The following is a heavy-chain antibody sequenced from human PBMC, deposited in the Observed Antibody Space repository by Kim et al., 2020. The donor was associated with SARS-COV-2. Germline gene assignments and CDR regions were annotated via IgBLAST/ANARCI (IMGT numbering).Heavy chain of an antibody. CDR3: ARDGHSYDQGYYYYGMDV. Sequence: GGSLRLSCAASGFTFSSYWMSWVRQAPGKGLEWVANIKQDGSEKYYVDSVKGRFTISRDNAKNSLYLQMNSLRAEDTAVYYCARDGHSYDQGYYYYGMDVWGKGTTVTVSS. CDR2: IKQDGSEK. V-gene: IGHV3-7*03. D-gene: IGHD5-18*01. J-gene: IGHJ6*04. CDR1: GFTFSSYW.